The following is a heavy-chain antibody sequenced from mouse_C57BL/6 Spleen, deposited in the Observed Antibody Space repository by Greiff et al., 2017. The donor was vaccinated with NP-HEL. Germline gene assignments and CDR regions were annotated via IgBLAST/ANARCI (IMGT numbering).Heavy chain of an antibody. CDR1: GYTFTDYE. D-gene: IGHD2-5*01. V-gene: IGHV1-15*01. CDR2: IDPETGGT. J-gene: IGHJ2*01. CDR3: TRRYSNPSFDY. Sequence: QVQLQQSGAELVRPGASVTLSCKASGYTFTDYEMHWVKQTPVHGLEWIGAIDPETGGTAYNQKFKGKAILTADKSSSTAYMELRSLTSEDSAVYYGTRRYSNPSFDYWGQGTTLTVSS.